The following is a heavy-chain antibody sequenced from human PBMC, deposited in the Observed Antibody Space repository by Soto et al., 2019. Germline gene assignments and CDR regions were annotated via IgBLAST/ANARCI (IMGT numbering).Heavy chain of an antibody. CDR2: IYPSGST. J-gene: IGHJ4*02. V-gene: IGHV4-30-2*01. CDR3: ARGGDYYFDS. CDR1: GGSVISGGFS. D-gene: IGHD2-21*01. Sequence: PAETQSHTYTVSGGSVISGGFSWSWIRQPPGKGLEWIGYIYPSGSTYYNPSLKSRVTISLDRSKNQFSLKLTSVTAADSAVYYCARGGDYYFDSWGQGTLVTVSS.